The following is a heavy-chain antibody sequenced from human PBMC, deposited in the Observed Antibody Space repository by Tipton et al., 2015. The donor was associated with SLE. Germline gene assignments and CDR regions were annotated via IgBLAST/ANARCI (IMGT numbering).Heavy chain of an antibody. Sequence: TLSLTCTVSGGSISSYYWAWIRQPPGKGLEWIGCAYYMGNTYYNPSLNSRATISLDTSKNHFSLTLSSVTAADTAVYYCATFFGHSSAFPDALDIWGQGTMVTVSS. CDR1: GGSISSYY. J-gene: IGHJ3*02. V-gene: IGHV4-59*04. D-gene: IGHD6-6*01. CDR3: ATFFGHSSAFPDALDI. CDR2: AYYMGNT.